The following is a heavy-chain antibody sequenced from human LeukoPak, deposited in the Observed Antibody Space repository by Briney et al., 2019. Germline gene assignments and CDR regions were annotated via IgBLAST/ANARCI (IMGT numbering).Heavy chain of an antibody. CDR2: INHSGST. Sequence: SGTLSLTCAVSGGSISSSNWWSWIRQPPGKGLEWIGEINHSGSTNYNPSLKSRVTISVDTSKNQFSLKLSSVTAADTAVYYCAREVKQQLVSFLCAFDIWGQGTMVTVSS. V-gene: IGHV4-4*02. J-gene: IGHJ3*02. D-gene: IGHD6-13*01. CDR3: AREVKQQLVSFLCAFDI. CDR1: GGSISSSNW.